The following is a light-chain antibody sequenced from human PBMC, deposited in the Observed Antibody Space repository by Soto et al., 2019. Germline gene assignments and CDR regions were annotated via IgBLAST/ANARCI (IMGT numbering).Light chain of an antibody. J-gene: IGLJ2*01. CDR2: SNN. V-gene: IGLV1-44*01. CDR1: SSNIGSNT. Sequence: QSVLTQPPSASGTPGQRVTISCSGSSSNIGSNTVNWYQQLPGTAPKLLIYSNNQRPSGVADRFSGSKSGTSASLAISGLQSEDEADYYCAAWDDSLNRVVFGGGTKVTVL. CDR3: AAWDDSLNRVV.